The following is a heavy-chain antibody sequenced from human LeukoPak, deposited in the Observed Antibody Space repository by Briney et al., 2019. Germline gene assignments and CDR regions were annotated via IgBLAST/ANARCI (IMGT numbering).Heavy chain of an antibody. CDR2: IYYSGST. Sequence: SETLSLTCTVSGGSISSSSYYWGWIRQPPGKGLEWIGSIYYSGSTYYNPSLKSRATISVDMSKNQFSLKLSSVTAADTAVYYCARAGDDDFWSGCYTGHYYGMDVWGQGTTVTVSS. CDR1: GGSISSSSYY. J-gene: IGHJ6*02. D-gene: IGHD3-3*01. V-gene: IGHV4-39*01. CDR3: ARAGDDDFWSGCYTGHYYGMDV.